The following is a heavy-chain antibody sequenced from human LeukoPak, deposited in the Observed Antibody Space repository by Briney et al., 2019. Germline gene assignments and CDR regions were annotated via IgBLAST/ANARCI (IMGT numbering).Heavy chain of an antibody. Sequence: PGGSLRLSCAASGFTFSSYNMNWVRQAPGKGLEWVSGINWNSGSIGYADSVKGRFTISRDNAKNSLYLQMNSLRAEDTALYYCAKGRGYSYGYLADYWGQGTLVTVSS. J-gene: IGHJ4*02. D-gene: IGHD5-18*01. CDR3: AKGRGYSYGYLADY. CDR1: GFTFSSYN. V-gene: IGHV3-9*01. CDR2: INWNSGSI.